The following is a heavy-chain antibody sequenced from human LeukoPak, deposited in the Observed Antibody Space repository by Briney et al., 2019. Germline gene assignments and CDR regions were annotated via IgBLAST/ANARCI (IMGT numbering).Heavy chain of an antibody. V-gene: IGHV1-8*03. CDR1: GYTFTSYD. Sequence: ASVKVSCKASGYTFTSYDINWVRQATGQGLEWMGWMNPNSGNTGYAQKFQGRVTITRNTSISTAYMELSSLRSEDTAAYYCARVPISSSRMNCFDPRGQGTLVTVSS. D-gene: IGHD6-6*01. J-gene: IGHJ5*02. CDR2: MNPNSGNT. CDR3: ARVPISSSRMNCFDP.